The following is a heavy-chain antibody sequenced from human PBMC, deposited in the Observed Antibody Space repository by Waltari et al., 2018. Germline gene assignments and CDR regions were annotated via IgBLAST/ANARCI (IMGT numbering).Heavy chain of an antibody. CDR2: FDPEDGET. CDR1: GYTLTELS. V-gene: IGHV1-24*01. J-gene: IGHJ4*02. D-gene: IGHD6-19*01. CDR3: ARIGSSGWYSGDY. Sequence: QVQLVQSGAEVKKPGASVKVSCKVSGYTLTELSMHWVRQAPGKGLEWMGGFDPEDGETINARKLQGRVTMTTDTSTSTAYMELRSLRSDDTAVYYCARIGSSGWYSGDYWGQGTLVTVSS.